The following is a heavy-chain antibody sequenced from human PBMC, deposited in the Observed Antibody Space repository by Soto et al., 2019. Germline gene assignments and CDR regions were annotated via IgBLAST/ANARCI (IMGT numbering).Heavy chain of an antibody. Sequence: QVQLVQSGAEVKKPGASVKVSCKASGYTFTSYDIIWVRQATGQGLEWMGWMNPNSGNTGYAQKFQGRVTMTRNPSISTAYMELSSLRSEDTAVYYCARERTGTTSMDIWGQGTTLTVSS. V-gene: IGHV1-8*01. CDR1: GYTFTSYD. J-gene: IGHJ6*02. CDR3: ARERTGTTSMDI. CDR2: MNPNSGNT. D-gene: IGHD1-1*01.